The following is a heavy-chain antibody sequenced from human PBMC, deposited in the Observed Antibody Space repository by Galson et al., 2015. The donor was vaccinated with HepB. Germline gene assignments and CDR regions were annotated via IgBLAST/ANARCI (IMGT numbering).Heavy chain of an antibody. J-gene: IGHJ4*02. CDR2: TYYRSQWYN. CDR3: ARQDYCYDTNCQGGGFDY. CDR1: GDSVSSKSAA. V-gene: IGHV6-1*01. Sequence: CAISGDSVSSKSAAWNWIRQSPSRGLEWLGRTYYRSQWYNDYAVSVKSRIRVNSDTSKNQFSLHLNSVTPDDTAIYYFARQDYCYDTNCQGGGFDYWGQGTLVTVSS. D-gene: IGHD3-3*01.